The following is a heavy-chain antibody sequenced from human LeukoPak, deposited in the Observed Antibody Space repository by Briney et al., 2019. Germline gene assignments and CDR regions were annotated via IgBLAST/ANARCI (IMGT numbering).Heavy chain of an antibody. CDR1: GFTFDDYG. V-gene: IGHV3-20*04. CDR2: INWNGGST. J-gene: IGHJ4*02. Sequence: GGSLRLSCAASGFTFDDYGMSWVRQAPGKGLEWVSGINWNGGSTGYADSVKGRFTISRDNAKNSLYLQMNSLRAEDTAVYYCAKHIEYYDFWSGLDYWGQGTLVTVSS. CDR3: AKHIEYYDFWSGLDY. D-gene: IGHD3-3*01.